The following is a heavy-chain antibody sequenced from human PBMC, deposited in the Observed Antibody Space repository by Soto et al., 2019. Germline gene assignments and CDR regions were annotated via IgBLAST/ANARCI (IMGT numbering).Heavy chain of an antibody. V-gene: IGHV3-33*01. D-gene: IGHD3-9*01. CDR1: GFTFSSYG. J-gene: IGHJ3*02. CDR3: AREGRFRDGYIFSRDRANDAFDI. CDR2: IWYDGSNK. Sequence: GGSLRLSCAASGFTFSSYGMHWVRQAPCKGLEWVAVIWYDGSNKYYADSVKGRFTISRDNSKNTLYLQMNSLRAEDTAVYYCAREGRFRDGYIFSRDRANDAFDIWGQGTMVTVSS.